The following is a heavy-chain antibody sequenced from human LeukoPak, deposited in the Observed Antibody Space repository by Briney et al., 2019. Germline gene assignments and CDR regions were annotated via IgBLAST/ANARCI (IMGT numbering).Heavy chain of an antibody. D-gene: IGHD3/OR15-3a*01. V-gene: IGHV3-30*18. Sequence: GGSLRLSCAASRFTFSSYGMHWVRQAPGKGLEWVAVISYDGSNKYYADSVKGRFTISRDNSKNTLYLQMNSLRAEDTAVYYCAKDPDWYYYSMDVWGKGTTVTVSS. CDR1: RFTFSSYG. CDR3: AKDPDWYYYSMDV. J-gene: IGHJ6*03. CDR2: ISYDGSNK.